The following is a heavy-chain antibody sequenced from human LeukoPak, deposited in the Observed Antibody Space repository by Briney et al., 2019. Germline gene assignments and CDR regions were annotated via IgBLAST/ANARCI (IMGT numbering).Heavy chain of an antibody. CDR2: INHSGST. V-gene: IGHV4-34*01. CDR1: GGSIGTHY. CDR3: ARGYGGGY. D-gene: IGHD3-10*01. Sequence: SETLSLTCTVSGGSIGTHYWSWIRQPPGKGLEWIGEINHSGSTNYNPSLKSRVTISVDTSKNQFSLKLSSVTAADTAVYYCARGYGGGYWGQGTLVTVSS. J-gene: IGHJ4*02.